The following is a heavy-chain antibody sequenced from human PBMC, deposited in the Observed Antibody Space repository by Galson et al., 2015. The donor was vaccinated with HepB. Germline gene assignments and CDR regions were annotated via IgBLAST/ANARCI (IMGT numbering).Heavy chain of an antibody. V-gene: IGHV3-30-3*01. D-gene: IGHD2-2*01. CDR3: ARDRANGCSSTSCNWDYYYYYMDV. Sequence: SLRLSCAASGFTFSSYAMHWVRQAPGKGLEWVAVISYDGSNKYYADSVKGRFTISRDNSKNTLYLQMNSLRAEDTAVYYCARDRANGCSSTSCNWDYYYYYMDVWGKGTTVTVSS. J-gene: IGHJ6*03. CDR2: ISYDGSNK. CDR1: GFTFSSYA.